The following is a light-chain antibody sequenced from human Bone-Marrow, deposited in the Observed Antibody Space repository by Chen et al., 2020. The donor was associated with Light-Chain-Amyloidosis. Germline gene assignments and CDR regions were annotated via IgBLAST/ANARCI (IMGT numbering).Light chain of an antibody. V-gene: IGLV3-25*03. CDR1: DLPTKY. J-gene: IGLJ2*01. Sequence: SYELTQPPSVSVSPGQTPRITCSGDDLPTKYAYWYQQKPGQAPVLVIHRDTERPSGIAERFSGYSSGTTATLTISGVQAEDEADYHGQSADSSGTYEVIFGGGTKLTVL. CDR2: RDT. CDR3: QSADSSGTYEVI.